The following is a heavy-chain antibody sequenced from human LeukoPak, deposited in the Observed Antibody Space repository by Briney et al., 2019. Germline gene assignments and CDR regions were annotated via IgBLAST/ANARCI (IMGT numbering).Heavy chain of an antibody. V-gene: IGHV3-23*01. CDR2: ISGSGGHT. CDR1: GFTFSSYA. J-gene: IGHJ4*02. CDR3: AKVGFSEMEWLLYSDH. D-gene: IGHD3-3*01. Sequence: PGGSLRLSCAASGFTFSSYAMGWVRQAPGKGPEWVSSISGSGGHTYFADSVKGRFTISRDNSKNTLDLQMNSLKVEDTAVYYCAKVGFSEMEWLLYSDHWGQGTLVTVSS.